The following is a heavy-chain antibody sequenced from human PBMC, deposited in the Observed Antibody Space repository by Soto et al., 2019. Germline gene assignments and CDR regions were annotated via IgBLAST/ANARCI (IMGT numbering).Heavy chain of an antibody. J-gene: IGHJ3*02. D-gene: IGHD3-22*01. CDR1: GYSFTSYW. V-gene: IGHV5-51*01. CDR3: ARLTYYYDSSGYGLDAFDI. CDR2: IYPGDSDT. Sequence: GESLKISCKGSGYSFTSYWIGWVRQMPGKGLEWMGIIYPGDSDTRYSPSFQGQVTISADKSISTAYPQWSSLKASDTAMYYCARLTYYYDSSGYGLDAFDIWGQGTMVTVSS.